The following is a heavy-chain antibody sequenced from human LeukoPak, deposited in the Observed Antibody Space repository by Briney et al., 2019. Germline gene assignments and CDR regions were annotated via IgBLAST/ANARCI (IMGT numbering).Heavy chain of an antibody. CDR2: ISGSGGST. J-gene: IGHJ4*02. CDR1: GFTFSSYS. V-gene: IGHV3-23*01. D-gene: IGHD1-1*01. Sequence: GGSLRLSRAASGFTFSSYSMNWVRQAPGKGLEWVSAISGSGGSTYYADSVKGRFTISRNNSKNTLYLQMNSLRAEDTAVYYCAKAYNWNDDMFDYWGQGTLVTVSS. CDR3: AKAYNWNDDMFDY.